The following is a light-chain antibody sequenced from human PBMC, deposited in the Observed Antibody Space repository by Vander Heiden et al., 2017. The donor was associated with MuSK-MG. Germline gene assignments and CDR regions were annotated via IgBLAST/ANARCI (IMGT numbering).Light chain of an antibody. CDR3: QQRNCNHPIYT. CDR2: AAS. V-gene: IGKV1-39*01. CDR1: QSISSY. J-gene: IGKJ3*01. Sequence: DIHMTQSPSSLSASVGDRVTITCRASQSISSYLNWYQQKPGNAPKLLIYAASSLQRGVKSRFSGSGDGTDFTLTISSRQPEDFATYYCQQRNCNHPIYTFGPGTKVDIK.